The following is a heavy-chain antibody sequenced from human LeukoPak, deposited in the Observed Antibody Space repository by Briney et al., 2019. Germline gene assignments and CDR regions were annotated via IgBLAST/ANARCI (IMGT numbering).Heavy chain of an antibody. CDR2: ISDGGTTT. V-gene: IGHV3-23*01. CDR3: ARGSGPTLTTVDY. D-gene: IGHD4-17*01. Sequence: GGSLRLSCAASGFTFTTYAMSWVRQAPGKGLEWVSAISDGGTTTYYADSVKGRFTISRDSLKNTLYLHMNSLRAEDTAVYYCARGSGPTLTTVDYWGQGTLVTVSS. CDR1: GFTFTTYA. J-gene: IGHJ4*02.